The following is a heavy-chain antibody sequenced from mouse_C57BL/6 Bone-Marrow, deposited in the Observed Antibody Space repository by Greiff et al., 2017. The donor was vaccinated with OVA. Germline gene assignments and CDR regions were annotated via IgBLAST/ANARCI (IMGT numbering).Heavy chain of an antibody. J-gene: IGHJ3*01. D-gene: IGHD1-1*01. Sequence: VQLQQPGAELVKPGASVKMSCKASGYTFTSYWITWVKQRPGQGLEWIGDIYPGSGSTNYNEKFKSKATLTVDTSSSTAYMQLSSLTSEDSAFYYCARSGGSSRRFAYWGQGTLVTVSA. CDR3: ARSGGSSRRFAY. CDR1: GYTFTSYW. V-gene: IGHV1-55*01. CDR2: IYPGSGST.